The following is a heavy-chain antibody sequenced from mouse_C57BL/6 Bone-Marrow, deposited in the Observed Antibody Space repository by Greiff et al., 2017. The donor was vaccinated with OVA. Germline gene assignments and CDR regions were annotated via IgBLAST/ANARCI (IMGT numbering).Heavy chain of an antibody. CDR2: IRSKSNNYAT. D-gene: IGHD3-2*02. J-gene: IGHJ2*01. CDR3: VRQNSQVFDY. Sequence: EVQGVESGGGLVQPKGSLKLSCAASGFSFNTYAMNWVRQAPGKGLEWVARIRSKSNNYATYYADSVKDRFTISRDDSESMLYLQMNNLKTEDTAMYYCVRQNSQVFDYWGQGTTLTVSS. CDR1: GFSFNTYA. V-gene: IGHV10-1*01.